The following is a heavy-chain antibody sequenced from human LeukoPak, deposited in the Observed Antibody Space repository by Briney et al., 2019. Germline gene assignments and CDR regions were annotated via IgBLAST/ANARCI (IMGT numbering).Heavy chain of an antibody. D-gene: IGHD2-8*01. CDR1: EFTFNNYW. CDR2: IKNDGKIT. J-gene: IGHJ3*01. Sequence: PGGSLRLSCAASEFTFNNYWMHWVRRAPGKGLVWVSRIKNDGKITTYADSVKGRFTISRDNAKNTLYLQMNSLRAEDTAVYYCARVQGHPPNGLDVWGQGTMVTVSS. V-gene: IGHV3-74*01. CDR3: ARVQGHPPNGLDV.